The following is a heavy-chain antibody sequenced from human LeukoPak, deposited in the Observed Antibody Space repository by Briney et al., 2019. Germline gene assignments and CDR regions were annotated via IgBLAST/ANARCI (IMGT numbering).Heavy chain of an antibody. V-gene: IGHV1-46*01. D-gene: IGHD2-21*02. CDR2: INPSGGST. J-gene: IGHJ1*01. CDR3: ARDLTYCGGDCYSGFQH. Sequence: ASVKVSCRASRYTFTSYYMHWVRQAPGQGLEWMGIINPSGGSTSYAQKFQGRVTMTRDTSTSTVYMELSSLRSEDTAVYYCARDLTYCGGDCYSGFQHWGQGTLVTVSS. CDR1: RYTFTSYY.